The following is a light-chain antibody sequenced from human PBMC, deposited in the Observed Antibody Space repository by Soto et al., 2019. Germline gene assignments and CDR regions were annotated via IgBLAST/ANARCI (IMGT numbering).Light chain of an antibody. CDR2: EGS. Sequence: QSALSQPASVSGSPGQSVTISCTGTSSDVGSYNRVSWYQQHPGKAPRVMIYEGSRRPSGVSDRFSGSKSGNTASLTISGLQAEDEADYYCCAYVGSSSTYVFGTGTKLTVL. V-gene: IGLV2-23*01. CDR1: SSDVGSYNR. CDR3: CAYVGSSSTYV. J-gene: IGLJ1*01.